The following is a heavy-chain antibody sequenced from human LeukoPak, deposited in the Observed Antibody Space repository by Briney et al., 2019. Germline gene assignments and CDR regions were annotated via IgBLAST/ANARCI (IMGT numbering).Heavy chain of an antibody. CDR3: ARDKRVAVAGTYIYYYYMDV. D-gene: IGHD6-19*01. V-gene: IGHV4-4*07. Sequence: SETLSLTCTVSGGSISSYYWSWIRQPAGKGLEWIGRIYISGSGSTNYNPSLKSRVTMSVNTSKNQFSLKLSSVTAADTAVYYCARDKRVAVAGTYIYYYYMDVWGNGTTVTISS. CDR2: IYISGSGST. CDR1: GGSISSYY. J-gene: IGHJ6*03.